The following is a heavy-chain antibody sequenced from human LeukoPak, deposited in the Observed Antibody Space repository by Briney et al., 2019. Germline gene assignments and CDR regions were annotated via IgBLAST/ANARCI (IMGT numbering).Heavy chain of an antibody. V-gene: IGHV3-23*01. J-gene: IGHJ4*02. CDR3: AKAFRIYEIINLYFES. D-gene: IGHD3-16*01. CDR1: GFTFGDYA. CDR2: TSGSGNSA. Sequence: PGGSLRLSCSASGFTFGDYAMTWGRQAPGKGLEWVSTTSGSGNSAYYVDSVKGRFIISRDNAKKTMYLEMNSLRAEDTAVYYCAKAFRIYEIINLYFESSGQRPPFSLSS.